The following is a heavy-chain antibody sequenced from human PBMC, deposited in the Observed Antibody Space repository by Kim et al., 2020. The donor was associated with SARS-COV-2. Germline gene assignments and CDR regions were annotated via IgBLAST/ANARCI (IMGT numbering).Heavy chain of an antibody. V-gene: IGHV3-30*01. D-gene: IGHD3-9*01. J-gene: IGHJ4*02. Sequence: YYADSVKCRFTISIDNSKNTLYLQMNSRRAEDTAVYYCASPRAGYYSPDYWGQGTLVTVSS. CDR3: ASPRAGYYSPDY.